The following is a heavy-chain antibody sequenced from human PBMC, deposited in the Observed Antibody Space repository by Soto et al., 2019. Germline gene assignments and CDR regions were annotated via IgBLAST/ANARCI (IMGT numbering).Heavy chain of an antibody. CDR1: GFTFSSYS. D-gene: IGHD6-13*01. V-gene: IGHV3-48*02. CDR2: ITSSGTTV. CDR3: ARGSSNWAYYFDF. J-gene: IGHJ4*02. Sequence: EVHLVESGGGLVQPGGSLRLSCAASGFTFSSYSLNWVRRAPGKGLEWVPYITSSGTTVYYADSVRGRFTISRDNAKNSLYLQMNSLRDDDTAVYYCARGSSNWAYYFDFWGLGTLVTVSS.